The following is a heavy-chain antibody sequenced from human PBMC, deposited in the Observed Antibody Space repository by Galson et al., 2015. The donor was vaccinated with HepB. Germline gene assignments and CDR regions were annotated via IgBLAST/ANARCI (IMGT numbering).Heavy chain of an antibody. Sequence: SVKVSCKASGYTFTTYVLHWVRQAPGQRLEWMGWINPANGITIQSQKFQGRVTITRDTSASTAYMELSSLRSEDTAVYYCARDSSSTGGFDYWGQGTLVTVSS. D-gene: IGHD6-13*01. V-gene: IGHV1-3*01. J-gene: IGHJ4*02. CDR1: GYTFTTYV. CDR2: INPANGIT. CDR3: ARDSSSTGGFDY.